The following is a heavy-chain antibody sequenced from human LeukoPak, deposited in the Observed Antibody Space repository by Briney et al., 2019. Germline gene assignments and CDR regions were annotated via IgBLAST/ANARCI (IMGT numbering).Heavy chain of an antibody. D-gene: IGHD4-11*01. Sequence: ASVKVSCKASGYTFTSYGINWVRQAPGQGLEWMGWISAYNGDTNYAQKLQGRVTMTTDTSTSTVYMELKSLTPEDTAVYFCARVGTTGATADNWGQGTLVTVSS. CDR2: ISAYNGDT. CDR3: ARVGTTGATADN. J-gene: IGHJ4*02. V-gene: IGHV1-18*01. CDR1: GYTFTSYG.